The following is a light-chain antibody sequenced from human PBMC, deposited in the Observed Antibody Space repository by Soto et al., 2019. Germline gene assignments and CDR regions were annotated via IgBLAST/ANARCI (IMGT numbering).Light chain of an antibody. CDR3: CSYAGSSTLYV. J-gene: IGLJ1*01. CDR1: SSDVGSYNL. V-gene: IGLV2-23*01. CDR2: EGS. Sequence: QSVLTHPASVSGSPGQSITISCTGTSSDVGSYNLVSWYQQHPGKAPKLMIYEGSKRPSGVSNRFSGSKSGNTASLTISGLQAEDEADYYCCSYAGSSTLYVFGTGTQ.